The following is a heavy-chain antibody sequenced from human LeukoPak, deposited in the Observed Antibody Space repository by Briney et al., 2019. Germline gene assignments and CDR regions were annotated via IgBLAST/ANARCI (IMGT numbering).Heavy chain of an antibody. CDR2: IYYTGST. V-gene: IGHV4-59*01. CDR3: ARGGTIKNGMDV. Sequence: PSETLSLTRTVSGGAISTYYWSWIRQPPGMGLEWIGYIYYTGSTNYNPSLKSRVTISVDTSKNQFSLKLSSVTAADTAVYYCARGGTIKNGMDVWGQGTTVTVSS. J-gene: IGHJ6*02. D-gene: IGHD1-14*01. CDR1: GGAISTYY.